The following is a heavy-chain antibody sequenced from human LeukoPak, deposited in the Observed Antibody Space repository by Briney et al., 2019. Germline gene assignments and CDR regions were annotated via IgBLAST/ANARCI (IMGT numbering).Heavy chain of an antibody. CDR3: ARPVRQGRRSGYFYPDGFNI. CDR1: GYSFITYW. V-gene: IGHV5-51*01. Sequence: GESLKISCKGSGYSFITYWIGWVRQMTGEGLEWMGIIYPDDSDMRYNPSFQGQVTISVDKSINTAFLQWSSLKASDTAMYYCARPVRQGRRSGYFYPDGFNIWGQGPMVTVSS. D-gene: IGHD3-22*01. CDR2: IYPDDSDM. J-gene: IGHJ3*02.